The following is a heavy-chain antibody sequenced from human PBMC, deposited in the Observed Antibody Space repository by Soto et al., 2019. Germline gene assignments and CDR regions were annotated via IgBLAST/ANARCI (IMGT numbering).Heavy chain of an antibody. CDR1: GGSVSRGSYY. J-gene: IGHJ5*02. Sequence: QVQLQESGPGLVKPSETLSLTCTVSGGSVSRGSYYWSWIRQPPGKGLEWIGYIYYNGSTTYNPSLKSRGTISVDTSKNQFSLKLGSVTATDTAVYYCAGTGYGYGYYYWFDPSGQGTLVSVSS. V-gene: IGHV4-61*01. D-gene: IGHD5-18*01. CDR3: AGTGYGYGYYYWFDP. CDR2: IYYNGST.